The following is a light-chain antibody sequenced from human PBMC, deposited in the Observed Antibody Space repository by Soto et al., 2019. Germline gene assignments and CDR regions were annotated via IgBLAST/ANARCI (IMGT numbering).Light chain of an antibody. CDR2: AAS. Sequence: DIQMTQSPSSLSASVGDRVTITCRASQSSSSYLNWYQQKPGKAPKLLIYAASSLQSGVPTRFNGSGSGTDFTHTTSSLQPKDFPTYYCQQSYSTPPTFGQGTKVEIK. V-gene: IGKV1-39*01. J-gene: IGKJ1*01. CDR1: QSSSSY. CDR3: QQSYSTPPT.